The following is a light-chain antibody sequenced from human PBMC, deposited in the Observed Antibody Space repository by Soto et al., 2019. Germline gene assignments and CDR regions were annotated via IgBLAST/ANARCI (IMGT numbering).Light chain of an antibody. J-gene: IGKJ4*01. CDR2: LAS. Sequence: DIVVTLSKISLPGTPGEPASISCRSSHSLLDINVYNYLAWYLQKPGQAPQLLIYLASTRASGVPDRFSGSGSGTDFTLKISRVEAEDFGVYYCIQTLQSPLTFGGGTKV. V-gene: IGKV2-28*01. CDR3: IQTLQSPLT. CDR1: HSLLDINVYNY.